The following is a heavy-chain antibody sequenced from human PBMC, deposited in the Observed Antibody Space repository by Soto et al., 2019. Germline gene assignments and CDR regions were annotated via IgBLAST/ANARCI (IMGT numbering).Heavy chain of an antibody. CDR1: GFSFSGAW. CDR2: IKSKTDGGTT. V-gene: IGHV3-15*01. CDR3: TTDPHSTGTKY. D-gene: IGHD1-1*01. Sequence: GGSLRRSCAASGFSFSGAWMTWVRQAPGAGLEWVGHIKSKTDGGTTDYAAPVKGRFTISRDASKTTVYLQMNSLRTEDTAVYYCTTDPHSTGTKYWGQGTLVTVSS. J-gene: IGHJ4*02.